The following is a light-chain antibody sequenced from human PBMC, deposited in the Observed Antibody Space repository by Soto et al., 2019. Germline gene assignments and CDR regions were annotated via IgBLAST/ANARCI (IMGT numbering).Light chain of an antibody. CDR3: ISYAGPYV. Sequence: QSALTQPASVSGSPGQSITISCTGTSSDVGSYNLVSWYQQHPGKAPKLMIYEVSKRPSGVSNRFSGSKSGNTASLTISGLQAYDDTDYYYISYAGPYVFGTGTKVTVL. V-gene: IGLV2-23*02. J-gene: IGLJ1*01. CDR1: SSDVGSYNL. CDR2: EVS.